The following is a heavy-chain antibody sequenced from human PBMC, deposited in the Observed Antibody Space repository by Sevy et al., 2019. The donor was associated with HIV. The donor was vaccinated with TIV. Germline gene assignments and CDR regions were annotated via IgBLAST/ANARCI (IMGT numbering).Heavy chain of an antibody. CDR1: GFTFGDYA. Sequence: GGSQRLSCTGSGFTFGDYAMSWFRQAPGMGLEWVGFIRSKDYGGATEYAASVKGRFTISRDDSKSIADLQMNSLKTEDTAVYYCTRGYYYDSTGYSDYWGQGTLVTVSS. CDR2: IRSKDYGGAT. V-gene: IGHV3-49*03. D-gene: IGHD3-22*01. J-gene: IGHJ4*02. CDR3: TRGYYYDSTGYSDY.